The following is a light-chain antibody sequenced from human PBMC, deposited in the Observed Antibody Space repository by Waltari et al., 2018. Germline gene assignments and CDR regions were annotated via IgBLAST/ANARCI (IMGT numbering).Light chain of an antibody. V-gene: IGKV3-11*01. CDR3: QQRSNWPR. Sequence: EIVLTQSPATLSLSPGESATLSCRASQSVSSYLAWYQQKPGQAPRLLIYAASNRATGIPARFSGSGSGTDFTLTISSLEPEDFAVYYCQQRSNWPRFGQGTKVEIK. CDR1: QSVSSY. CDR2: AAS. J-gene: IGKJ1*01.